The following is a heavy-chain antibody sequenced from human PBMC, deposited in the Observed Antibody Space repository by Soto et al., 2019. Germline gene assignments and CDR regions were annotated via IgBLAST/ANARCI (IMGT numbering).Heavy chain of an antibody. CDR2: IYPGDSDT. V-gene: IGHV5-51*01. D-gene: IGHD1-20*01. J-gene: IGHJ4*02. CDR3: ARHFLTGTGEFDY. Sequence: PGESLKISCNGSGYSFTIYWIGWVRQMPGKGLEWMGIIYPGDSDTRYSPSFQGQVTISADKSISTAYLQWSSLKASDTAMYYCARHFLTGTGEFDYWGQGTLVTVSS. CDR1: GYSFTIYW.